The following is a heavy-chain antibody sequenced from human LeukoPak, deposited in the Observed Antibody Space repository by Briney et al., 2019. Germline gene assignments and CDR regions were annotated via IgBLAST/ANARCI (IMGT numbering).Heavy chain of an antibody. CDR3: AKDLRKYYYDSSGYYPYWFDY. J-gene: IGHJ4*02. CDR1: GFTFSSYG. CDR2: IRYDGSNK. V-gene: IGHV3-30*02. D-gene: IGHD3-22*01. Sequence: GGSLRLSCAASGFTFSSYGMHCVRQAPGKGLEWVAFIRYDGSNKYYADSVKGRFTISRDNSKNTLYLQMNSLRAEDTAVYYCAKDLRKYYYDSSGYYPYWFDYWGQGTLVTVSS.